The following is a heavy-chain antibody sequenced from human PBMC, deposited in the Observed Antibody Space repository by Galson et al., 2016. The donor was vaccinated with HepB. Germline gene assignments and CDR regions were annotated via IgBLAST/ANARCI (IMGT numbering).Heavy chain of an antibody. V-gene: IGHV3-7*03. Sequence: SLRLSCADFGFTSNNYWMCWVRQAPGKGLEWVANIKQDGSKKYYVDSVMGRFSISRDSAKNSLYLQMNSLRAEDTAVYYCTRDSNYGSGTTWYDVFDMWGQGTMVIVSS. J-gene: IGHJ3*02. D-gene: IGHD2-15*01. CDR3: TRDSNYGSGTTWYDVFDM. CDR1: GFTSNNYW. CDR2: IKQDGSKK.